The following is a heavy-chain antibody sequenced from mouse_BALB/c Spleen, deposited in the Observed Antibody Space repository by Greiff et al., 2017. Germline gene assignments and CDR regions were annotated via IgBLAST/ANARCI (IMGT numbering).Heavy chain of an antibody. J-gene: IGHJ3*01. D-gene: IGHD4-1*01. Sequence: QVQLKQSGPELVRPGVSVKISCKGSGYTFTDYAMHWVKQSHAKSLEWIGVISTYYGNTNYNQKFKGKATMTVDKSSSTAYMELARLTSEDSAIYYCARPGDWDEFAYWGQGTLVTVSA. CDR3: ARPGDWDEFAY. CDR2: ISTYYGNT. V-gene: IGHV1-67*01. CDR1: GYTFTDYA.